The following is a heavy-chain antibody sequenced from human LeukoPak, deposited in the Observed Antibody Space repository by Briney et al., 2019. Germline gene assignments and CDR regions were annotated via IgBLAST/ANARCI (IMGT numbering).Heavy chain of an antibody. J-gene: IGHJ4*02. CDR1: GFTFSNFA. CDR2: ISYDGSNK. CDR3: AGIGLGDRDY. V-gene: IGHV3-30*04. Sequence: GRSLRLSCAASGFTFSNFAMHWVRQAPGKGLEWVAIISYDGSNKYYADSVKGRFTISRDNSKNTLYLQMNSLRAEDTAVYYCAGIGLGDRDYWGQGTLVTVSS. D-gene: IGHD3-10*01.